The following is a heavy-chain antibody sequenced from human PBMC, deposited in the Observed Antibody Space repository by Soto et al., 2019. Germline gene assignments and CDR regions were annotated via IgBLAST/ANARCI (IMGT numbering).Heavy chain of an antibody. V-gene: IGHV3-23*01. CDR2: ISGDGITT. J-gene: IGHJ5*02. D-gene: IGHD2-15*01. CDR3: VGCSAGTCQYNYFDP. Sequence: GGSLRLSCAGSGFTFSTYAMTWVRQAPGKGLEWVSSISGDGITTHYADSVRGRFTISRDNSKNTLYLQMNSLRAEDTAVHYCVGCSAGTCQYNYFDPWGQGTLVTVSS. CDR1: GFTFSTYA.